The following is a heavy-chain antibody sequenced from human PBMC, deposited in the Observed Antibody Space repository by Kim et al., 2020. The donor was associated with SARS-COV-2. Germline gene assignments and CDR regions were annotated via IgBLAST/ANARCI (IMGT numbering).Heavy chain of an antibody. CDR2: INPNSGGT. V-gene: IGHV1-2*02. J-gene: IGHJ6*02. D-gene: IGHD6-6*01. CDR3: ARMAYSSSSWASYYYYGMDV. CDR1: GYTFTGYY. Sequence: ASVKVSCKASGYTFTGYYMHWVRQAPGQGLEWMGWINPNSGGTNYAQKFQGRVTMTRDTSISTAYMELSRLRSDDTAVYYCARMAYSSSSWASYYYYGMDVWGQGTTVTVSS.